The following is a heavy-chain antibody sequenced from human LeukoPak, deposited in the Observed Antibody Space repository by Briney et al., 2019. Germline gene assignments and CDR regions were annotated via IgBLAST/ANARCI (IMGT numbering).Heavy chain of an antibody. CDR1: GFTFSSYW. CDR3: TRDPRRLDY. J-gene: IGHJ4*02. V-gene: IGHV3-74*01. Sequence: GGSLRLSCAASGFTFSSYWMHWVRQGPGKGLVWVSRINSDGITTTYADSVKGRFTISRDNAKNSLYLQMNSLRAEDTAVYYCTRDPRRLDYWGQGTLVTVSS. CDR2: INSDGITT.